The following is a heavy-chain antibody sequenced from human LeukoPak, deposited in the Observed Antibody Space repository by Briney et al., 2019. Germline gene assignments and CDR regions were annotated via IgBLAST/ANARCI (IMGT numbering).Heavy chain of an antibody. CDR2: ISAYNGNT. V-gene: IGHV1-18*01. J-gene: IGHJ3*02. D-gene: IGHD2-2*01. Sequence: VASVKVSCKASGYTFTSYGISWVRQAPGQGLEWMGWISAYNGNTNYAQKLQGRVTMTTDTSTSTAYMELRSLRSEDAAVYYCATDRYLFESSKADAFDIWGQGTMVTVSS. CDR1: GYTFTSYG. CDR3: ATDRYLFESSKADAFDI.